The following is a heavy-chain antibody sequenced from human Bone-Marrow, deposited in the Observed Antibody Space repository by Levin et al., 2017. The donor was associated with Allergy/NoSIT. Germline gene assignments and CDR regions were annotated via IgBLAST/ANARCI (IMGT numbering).Heavy chain of an antibody. CDR1: GDSISSGSYH. D-gene: IGHD3-9*01. J-gene: IGHJ4*02. Sequence: SETLSLTCTVSGDSISSGSYHWSWIRQPAGKGLEWIGRIYARGSTNYNPSLKSRVTISVDTSKNQFSLRMRSVTAADTAVYDCARGGDVGVDIYYFDYWGQGTLVTVSS. V-gene: IGHV4-61*02. CDR2: IYARGST. CDR3: ARGGDVGVDIYYFDY.